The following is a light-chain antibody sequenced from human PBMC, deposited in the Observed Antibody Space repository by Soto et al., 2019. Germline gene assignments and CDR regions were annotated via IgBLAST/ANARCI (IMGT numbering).Light chain of an antibody. CDR2: GAS. Sequence: EIVMTQSPATLSVSPGERVTLSCRASQSISSNLAWYQQKPGQAPRLLIYGASTRATGIPASFSGSGSGTEFTLTISSLQSEDFAVYYCQQYNNWPRTFGQGTKVEFE. CDR3: QQYNNWPRT. CDR1: QSISSN. J-gene: IGKJ1*01. V-gene: IGKV3-15*01.